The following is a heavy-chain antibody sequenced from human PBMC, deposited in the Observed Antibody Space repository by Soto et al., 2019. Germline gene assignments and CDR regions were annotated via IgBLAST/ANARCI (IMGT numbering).Heavy chain of an antibody. CDR3: ARALKGVAVAGTLPAPFYYYYMDV. CDR2: MHYSGFS. D-gene: IGHD6-19*01. Sequence: SGTLPLTCSFSGDSVTSHYLTWIRQSPEKGLEWIGYMHYSGFSHYNPSLKSRVTISVDTSKNQFSLKLSSVTAADTAVYYCARALKGVAVAGTLPAPFYYYYMDVWGKGTTVTVSS. CDR1: GDSVTSHY. J-gene: IGHJ6*03. V-gene: IGHV4-59*02.